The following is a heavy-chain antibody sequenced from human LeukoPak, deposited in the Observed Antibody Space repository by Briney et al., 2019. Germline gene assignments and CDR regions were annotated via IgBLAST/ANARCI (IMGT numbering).Heavy chain of an antibody. D-gene: IGHD2-15*01. J-gene: IGHJ4*02. CDR3: ARDKVAGYCSGGSCYFDY. CDR1: GYTFTSYG. V-gene: IGHV1-18*01. Sequence: EASVKVSCKASGYTFTSYGISWVRQAPGQGREWMGWISAYNGNTNYAQKLQGRVTMTTDTSTSTAYMELRGLRSDDTAVYYCARDKVAGYCSGGSCYFDYWGQGTLVTVSS. CDR2: ISAYNGNT.